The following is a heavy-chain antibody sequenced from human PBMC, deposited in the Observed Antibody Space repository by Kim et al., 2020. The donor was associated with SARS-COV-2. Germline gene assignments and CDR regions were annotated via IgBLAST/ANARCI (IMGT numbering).Heavy chain of an antibody. CDR3: AKDGDSSSVTRLWVDY. CDR2: ISGSGGST. D-gene: IGHD6-6*01. J-gene: IGHJ4*02. CDR1: GFTFNNYA. V-gene: IGHV3-23*01. Sequence: GGSLRLSCAASGFTFNNYAMSWVRQAPGKGLQWVATISGSGGSTYYTDSVKGRFTVSRDNFKNTLLLQMNSLRADDTAVYYCAKDGDSSSVTRLWVDYWGQGTLVTVSS.